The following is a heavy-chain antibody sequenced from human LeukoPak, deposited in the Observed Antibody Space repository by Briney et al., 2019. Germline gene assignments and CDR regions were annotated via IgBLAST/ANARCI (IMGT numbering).Heavy chain of an antibody. CDR3: AELGITMIGGV. CDR2: ISSSGSTI. CDR1: GFTFSSYE. D-gene: IGHD3-10*02. Sequence: GGSLRLSCAASGFTFSSYEMNWVRQAPGKGLEWVSYISSSGSTIYYADSVKGRFTITGYMAKSSLYLQMNSLRAEDTAVYYCAELGITMIGGVWGKGTTVTISS. J-gene: IGHJ6*04. V-gene: IGHV3-48*03.